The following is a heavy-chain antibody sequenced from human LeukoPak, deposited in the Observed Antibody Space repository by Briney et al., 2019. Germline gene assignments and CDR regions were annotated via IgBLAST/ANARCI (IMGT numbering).Heavy chain of an antibody. CDR2: ISYDGSNK. CDR1: GFTFSSYA. Sequence: GGSLRLSCAASGFTFSSYAMHWVRQAPGKGLEWVAVISYDGSNKYYADSVKGRFTISRDNSKNTLYLQMNSLRAEDTAVYYCARDRRPYCSGGSCYNFDYWGQGTLVTVSS. D-gene: IGHD2-15*01. J-gene: IGHJ4*02. V-gene: IGHV3-30-3*01. CDR3: ARDRRPYCSGGSCYNFDY.